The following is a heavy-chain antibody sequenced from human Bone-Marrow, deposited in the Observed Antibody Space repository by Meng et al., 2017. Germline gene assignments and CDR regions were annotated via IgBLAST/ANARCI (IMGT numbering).Heavy chain of an antibody. J-gene: IGHJ6*02. D-gene: IGHD2-2*03. Sequence: GASLKISWASSGSIFSSYSKNLLRQAPGKGLEWVSSISNSSSYIYYADSVKGRFIIPRDNAKKSLYLQMNSLRAEDTAVYYCARDGCCRVDNDYYYGMDVWGQGTTVTVSS. CDR1: GSIFSSYS. V-gene: IGHV3-21*01. CDR2: ISNSSSYI. CDR3: ARDGCCRVDNDYYYGMDV.